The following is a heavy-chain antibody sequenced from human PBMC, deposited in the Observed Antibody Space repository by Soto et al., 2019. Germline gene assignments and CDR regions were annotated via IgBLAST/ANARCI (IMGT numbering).Heavy chain of an antibody. Sequence: GGSLRLSCAASGFTFSSHTMNWVRQAPGKGLEWISYITSTSSTKNYADSVKGRFTISRDNANNSLYLQMNSLRDEDTAVYYCARRITMVRGPYYYYAMDVWGQGTTVTVSS. CDR1: GFTFSSHT. CDR2: ITSTSSTK. J-gene: IGHJ6*02. D-gene: IGHD3-10*01. V-gene: IGHV3-48*02. CDR3: ARRITMVRGPYYYYAMDV.